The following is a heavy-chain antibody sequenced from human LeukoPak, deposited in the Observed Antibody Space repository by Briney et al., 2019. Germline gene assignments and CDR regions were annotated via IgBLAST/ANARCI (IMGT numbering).Heavy chain of an antibody. CDR1: GYTFTGYY. Sequence: GASVKVSCKASGYTFTGYYMHWVRQVPGQGLEWMGWINPNSGGTNYAQKFQGRVTMTRDTSISTAYMELSRLRSDDTAIYYCARDSGYSSSWANYWGQGTLVTVSS. CDR2: INPNSGGT. J-gene: IGHJ4*02. V-gene: IGHV1-2*02. D-gene: IGHD6-13*01. CDR3: ARDSGYSSSWANY.